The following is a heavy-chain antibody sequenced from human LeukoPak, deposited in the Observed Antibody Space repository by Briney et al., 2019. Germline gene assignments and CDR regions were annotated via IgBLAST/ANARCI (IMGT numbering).Heavy chain of an antibody. V-gene: IGHV1-2*02. Sequence: ASVKVSCKASAYSFTVCYINWVRHAPGQGLEWMGWLNPNSGGTNYAQKFQGRVTMTRDTSISTAYMEVSRLRSDDTAVYYCARAKSQGWSIVNSQDWFHPSGQGTLVTVSS. CDR2: LNPNSGGT. D-gene: IGHD3-3*01. CDR1: AYSFTVCY. J-gene: IGHJ5*02. CDR3: ARAKSQGWSIVNSQDWFHP.